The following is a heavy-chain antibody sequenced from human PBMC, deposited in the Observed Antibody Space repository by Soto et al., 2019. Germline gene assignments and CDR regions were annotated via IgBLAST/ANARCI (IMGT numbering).Heavy chain of an antibody. CDR2: ISYDGSLQ. CDR1: GFAFRSYG. V-gene: IGHV3-30*03. CDR3: VSDRGYGHASVPYS. Sequence: QAQLVESGGGVVQPGRSLRLSCAASGFAFRSYGMHWVRQAPGTGLEWVSVISYDGSLQHYADSVKGRFTISRDNSKKMVLLQMRSLRAEDTVVYYWVSDRGYGHASVPYSWGQGTLVSVSS. J-gene: IGHJ4*02. D-gene: IGHD5-18*01.